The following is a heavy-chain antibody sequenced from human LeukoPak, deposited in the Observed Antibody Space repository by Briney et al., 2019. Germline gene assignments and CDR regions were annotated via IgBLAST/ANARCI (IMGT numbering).Heavy chain of an antibody. Sequence: ASVKVSCKVSRYTLTELSMHWVRQAPGKGLEWMGGFDPEDGETIYAQKFQGRVTMTEDTSTDTAYMELSSLRSEDTAVYYCATAIVVVIWYYFDYWGQGTLVTVSS. D-gene: IGHD3-22*01. J-gene: IGHJ4*02. CDR1: RYTLTELS. CDR3: ATAIVVVIWYYFDY. CDR2: FDPEDGET. V-gene: IGHV1-24*01.